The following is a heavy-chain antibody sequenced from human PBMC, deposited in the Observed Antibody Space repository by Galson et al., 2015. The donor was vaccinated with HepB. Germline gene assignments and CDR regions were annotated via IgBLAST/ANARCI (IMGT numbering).Heavy chain of an antibody. CDR3: AREEYSGYDPARLTDY. CDR1: GFTFSSYW. CDR2: IKQDGSEK. Sequence: SLRLSCAASGFTFSSYWMSWVRQAPGKGLEWVANIKQDGSEKYYVDSVKGRFTISRDNAKNSLYLQMNSLRAEDTAVYYCAREEYSGYDPARLTDYWGQGTLVTVSS. J-gene: IGHJ4*02. V-gene: IGHV3-7*01. D-gene: IGHD5-12*01.